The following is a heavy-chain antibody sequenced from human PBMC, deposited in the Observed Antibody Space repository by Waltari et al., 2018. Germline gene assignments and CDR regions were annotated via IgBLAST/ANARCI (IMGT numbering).Heavy chain of an antibody. D-gene: IGHD3-22*01. J-gene: IGHJ6*02. V-gene: IGHV4-34*01. CDR2: INHSGSA. CDR1: GGSLSAYR. Sequence: QVQLQQWGAGLLKPSETLSLTCAVFGGSLSAYRWRCIRQSPGKGLEWIGAINHSGSAISNPSLKSRVTISLYTPKRQVSLRLSSVTAADTAVYFCARGTGGSSTYYFAGMDVWGQGTTVTVSS. CDR3: ARGTGGSSTYYFAGMDV.